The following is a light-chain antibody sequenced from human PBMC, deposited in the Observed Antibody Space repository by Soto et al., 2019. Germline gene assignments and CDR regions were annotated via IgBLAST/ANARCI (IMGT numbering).Light chain of an antibody. CDR2: GAS. J-gene: IGKJ3*01. Sequence: EIVLTQSPGTLSLSPGERATLSCRACQSVSSSYLAWYQQKPGQAPRLLIYGASSRATGIPDRFSGSGSGTDFTLTISRLEPEDFAVYYCQQYGTSPVLTFGYGAQVDIK. CDR1: QSVSSSY. CDR3: QQYGTSPVLT. V-gene: IGKV3-20*01.